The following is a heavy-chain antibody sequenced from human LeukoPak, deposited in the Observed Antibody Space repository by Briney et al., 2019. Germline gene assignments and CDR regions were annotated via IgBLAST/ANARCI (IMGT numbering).Heavy chain of an antibody. D-gene: IGHD3-22*01. CDR3: ARDYYYDDSGQPVRLDY. J-gene: IGHJ4*02. V-gene: IGHV3-7*01. CDR1: GFTFSSYW. CDR2: IKQDGSEK. Sequence: SGGSLRLSCAASGFTFSSYWMSWVRQAPGKGLEWVANIKQDGSEKYYVDSVKGRFTISRDNAKNSLYLQMNSLRAEDTAVYYCARDYYYDDSGQPVRLDYWGQGTLVTVSS.